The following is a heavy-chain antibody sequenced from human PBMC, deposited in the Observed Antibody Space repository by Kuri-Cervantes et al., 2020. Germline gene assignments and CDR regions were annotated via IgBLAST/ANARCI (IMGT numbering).Heavy chain of an antibody. Sequence: SQTLHSPVLSMVGPSVVTTGAGSASPQGRGWSGLGETNHSGSTNYNPSLKSRVTISVDTSKNQFSLKLSSVTAADTAVYYCARTGYYDFWSGKDYYYYGMDVWGQGTTVTVSS. D-gene: IGHD3-3*01. J-gene: IGHJ6*02. CDR2: TNHSGST. CDR3: ARTGYYDFWSGKDYYYYGMDV. CDR1: VGPSVVTT. V-gene: IGHV4-34*01.